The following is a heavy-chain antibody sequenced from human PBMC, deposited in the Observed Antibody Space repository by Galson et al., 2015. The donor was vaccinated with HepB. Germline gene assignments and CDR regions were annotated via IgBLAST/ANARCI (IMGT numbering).Heavy chain of an antibody. CDR2: ISGYKGDT. CDR1: GYTFDSYD. D-gene: IGHD5-24*01. CDR3: ARDFQMSSISLDF. Sequence: SVKVSCKASGYTFDSYDITWVRQAPGQGLEWVGWISGYKGDTTYARRVKGRVTLTTDKTKSTAYMELRSLRTDDTGVYFCARDFQMSSISLDFWGQGTLVTVSS. J-gene: IGHJ4*02. V-gene: IGHV1-18*04.